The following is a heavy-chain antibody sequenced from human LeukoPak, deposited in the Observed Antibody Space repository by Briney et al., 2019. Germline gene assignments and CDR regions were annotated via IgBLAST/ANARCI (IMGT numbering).Heavy chain of an antibody. CDR2: IYNSGST. J-gene: IGHJ4*02. D-gene: IGHD6-13*01. CDR3: ARGVYIAAAQYGY. Sequence: SETLSLTCTVSGGSISSYYWSWIRQPVGKGLEWIGRIYNSGSTDYNPSLKSRVTISVDTSKNQFSLKLSSVTAADTAVYYCARGVYIAAAQYGYWGQGTLVTVSS. V-gene: IGHV4-4*07. CDR1: GGSISSYY.